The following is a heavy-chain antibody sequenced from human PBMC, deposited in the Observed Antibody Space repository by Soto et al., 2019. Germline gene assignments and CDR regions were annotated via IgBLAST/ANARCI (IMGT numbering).Heavy chain of an antibody. Sequence: PXGSLRLSCAASGFTFSSYGMPWVRQAPGKGLEWVAVISYDGSNKYYADSVKGRFTISRDNSKNTLYLQMNSLRAEDTAVYYCAKEGDEYDSSGYYPAYWGQGTLVTVSS. V-gene: IGHV3-30*18. D-gene: IGHD3-22*01. CDR2: ISYDGSNK. CDR1: GFTFSSYG. CDR3: AKEGDEYDSSGYYPAY. J-gene: IGHJ4*02.